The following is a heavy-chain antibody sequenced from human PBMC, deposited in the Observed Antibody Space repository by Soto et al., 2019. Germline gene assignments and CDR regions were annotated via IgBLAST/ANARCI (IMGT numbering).Heavy chain of an antibody. Sequence: PSETLSLTCTVSGGSISSSSYYWGWIRQPPGKGLEWIGSIYYSGSTYYNPSLKSRVTISVDTSKNQFSLKLSSVTAADTVVYYCARLENRGPVAGTGWGQGTLVTVSS. D-gene: IGHD6-19*01. V-gene: IGHV4-39*01. CDR1: GGSISSSSYY. J-gene: IGHJ4*02. CDR3: ARLENRGPVAGTG. CDR2: IYYSGST.